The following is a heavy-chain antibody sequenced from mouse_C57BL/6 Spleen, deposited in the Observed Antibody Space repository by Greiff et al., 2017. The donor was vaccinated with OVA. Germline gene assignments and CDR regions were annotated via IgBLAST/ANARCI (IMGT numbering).Heavy chain of an antibody. J-gene: IGHJ2*01. V-gene: IGHV1-80*01. Sequence: VKLMESGAELVKPGASVKISCKASGYAFSSYWMNWVKQRPGQGLEWIGQIYPGDGDTNYNGKFQGKATLTADKSSSTAYMQLSSLTSEDSAVYFCARSDYGSSYPYYFDYWGQGTTLTVSS. CDR3: ARSDYGSSYPYYFDY. CDR2: IYPGDGDT. CDR1: GYAFSSYW. D-gene: IGHD1-1*01.